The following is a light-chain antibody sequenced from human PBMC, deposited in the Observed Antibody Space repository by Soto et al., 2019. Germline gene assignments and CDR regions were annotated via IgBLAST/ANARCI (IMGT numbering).Light chain of an antibody. Sequence: QSALAQPASVSGSPGQSITISCTGTSSDVGGYNLVSWYQQHPGKAPKLMIYEGSKRPSGDSNRFSGSKSGNTAALTISGLQTEDEAIYYCCSYAGSRAPDVVGSETKIT. CDR2: EGS. CDR1: SSDVGGYNL. V-gene: IGLV2-23*01. CDR3: CSYAGSRAPDV. J-gene: IGLJ1*01.